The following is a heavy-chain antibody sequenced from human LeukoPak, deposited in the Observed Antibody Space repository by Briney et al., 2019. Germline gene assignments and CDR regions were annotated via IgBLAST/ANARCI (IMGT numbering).Heavy chain of an antibody. V-gene: IGHV3-23*01. CDR1: GFTFGSYA. CDR2: ISGSGGST. Sequence: GGSLRLSCAASGFTFGSYAMSWVRQAPGKGLEWVSAISGSGGSTYYADSVKGRFTISRDNSKNTLYLQMNSLRAEDTAVYYCAARPADGRGIILPFDYWGQGTLVTVSS. D-gene: IGHD1-14*01. CDR3: AARPADGRGIILPFDY. J-gene: IGHJ4*02.